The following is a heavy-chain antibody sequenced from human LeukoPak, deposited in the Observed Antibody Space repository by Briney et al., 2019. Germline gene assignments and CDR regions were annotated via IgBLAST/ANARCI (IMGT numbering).Heavy chain of an antibody. CDR1: GDSISTYY. V-gene: IGHV4-4*07. CDR3: AKDHRYYYDSSGYRATPSTGFFDY. D-gene: IGHD3-22*01. J-gene: IGHJ4*02. CDR2: IYTSRSI. Sequence: SETLSLTCTVSGDSISTYYWSWIRQAAGEGLEWIGRIYTSRSITYNPSLKSRVTMSVDTSKNQFSLKLSYVTAADTAVYYCAKDHRYYYDSSGYRATPSTGFFDYWGQGTLVTVSS.